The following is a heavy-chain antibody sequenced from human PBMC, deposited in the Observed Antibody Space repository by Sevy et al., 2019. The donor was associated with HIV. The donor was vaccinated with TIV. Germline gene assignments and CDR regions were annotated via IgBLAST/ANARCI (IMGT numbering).Heavy chain of an antibody. D-gene: IGHD3-3*02. J-gene: IGHJ3*02. CDR3: ARDGRGISAFDI. V-gene: IGHV3-23*01. Sequence: GGSLRLSCTASEFTFSSHAVSWVRQAPGKGLEWVSAVRGNGENTDYADSVRGRFTISRDNFKNTLYLQMNSLRAEDTALYFCARDGRGISAFDIWGQGTMVTVSS. CDR1: EFTFSSHA. CDR2: VRGNGENT.